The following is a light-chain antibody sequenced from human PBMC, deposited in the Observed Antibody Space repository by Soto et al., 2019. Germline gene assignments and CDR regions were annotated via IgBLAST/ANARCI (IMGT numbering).Light chain of an antibody. Sequence: EVVMTQSPATLSVSPGERATLSCRASQSVSNNLICLQQRPDQVPRLLISGASTRATGIPARLIGSRSGTEFTLPISSLQSEDFAVYYCHQFNNWPGTFGQGTKVEIK. J-gene: IGKJ1*01. V-gene: IGKV3-15*01. CDR3: HQFNNWPGT. CDR2: GAS. CDR1: QSVSNN.